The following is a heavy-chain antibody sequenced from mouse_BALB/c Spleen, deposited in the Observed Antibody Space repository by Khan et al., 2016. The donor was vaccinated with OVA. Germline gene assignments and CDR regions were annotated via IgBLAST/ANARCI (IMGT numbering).Heavy chain of an antibody. Sequence: VKLLESGPGLVAPSQSLSITCTISGFSLTNYGVHWVRQPPGKGLEWLVVIWSDGSTTYNSALKSRLTISKDNSESQVFLKMNILQTDDTAMYFCARQPYYHYNIMDYWGQGTSVTVSS. V-gene: IGHV2-6-1*01. J-gene: IGHJ4*01. CDR3: ARQPYYHYNIMDY. D-gene: IGHD2-10*01. CDR1: GFSLTNYG. CDR2: IWSDGST.